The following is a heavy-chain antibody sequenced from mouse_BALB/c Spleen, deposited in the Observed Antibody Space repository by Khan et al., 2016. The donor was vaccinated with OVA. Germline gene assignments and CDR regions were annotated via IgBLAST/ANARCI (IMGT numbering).Heavy chain of an antibody. CDR3: ARGDYGYGYAMDY. D-gene: IGHD1-2*01. CDR2: IDPANGNT. Sequence: VQLQQSGAELVKPVASVKLSCTASGFNIKDTYMHWVKQRPEQGLEWIGRIDPANGNTKYDPKFQGKATITADTSSNTAYLQLSSLTSEDTAVYYGARGDYGYGYAMDYWGQGTSVTVSS. CDR1: GFNIKDTY. V-gene: IGHV14-3*02. J-gene: IGHJ4*01.